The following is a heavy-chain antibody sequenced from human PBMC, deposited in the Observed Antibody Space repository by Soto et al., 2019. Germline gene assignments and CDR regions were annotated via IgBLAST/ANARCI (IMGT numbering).Heavy chain of an antibody. V-gene: IGHV1-46*01. CDR1: GYTFTSYY. CDR2: INPSGGST. CDR3: ARDHSLFDRPMVRGVIN. Sequence: GASVKVSCKASGYTFTSYYMHWVRQAPGQGLEWMGIINPSGGSTSYAQKFQGRVTMTRDTSTSTVYMELSSLRSEDTAVYYCARDHSLFDRPMVRGVINWGQGTLVTVSS. D-gene: IGHD3-10*01. J-gene: IGHJ4*02.